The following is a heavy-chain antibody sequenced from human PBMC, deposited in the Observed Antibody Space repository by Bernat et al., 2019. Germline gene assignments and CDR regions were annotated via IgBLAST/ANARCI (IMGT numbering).Heavy chain of an antibody. Sequence: EVQLVESGGGLVQPGGSLRLPCAASGFTFSSYWMHWVRQAPGKGLVWVSRINSDGSSTSYADSVVGRFTISRDNAKNTVYLQMNSLGAEDVAVYNCARDGGNYWGWFDPWCQGTLVTVSS. V-gene: IGHV3-74*01. J-gene: IGHJ5*02. D-gene: IGHD1-26*01. CDR1: GFTFSSYW. CDR3: ARDGGNYWGWFDP. CDR2: INSDGSST.